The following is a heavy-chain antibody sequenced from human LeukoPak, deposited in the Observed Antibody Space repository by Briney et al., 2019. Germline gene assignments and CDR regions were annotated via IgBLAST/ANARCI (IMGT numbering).Heavy chain of an antibody. CDR3: ARGPSGWYRFDY. CDR2: ISGSGGST. V-gene: IGHV3-23*01. J-gene: IGHJ4*02. Sequence: GGSLRLSCAASGFTFSSYSMNWVRQAPGKGLEWVSAISGSGGSTYYADSVKGRFTISRDNSKNTLYLQMNSLRAEDTAVYYCARGPSGWYRFDYWGQGTLVTVSS. D-gene: IGHD6-19*01. CDR1: GFTFSSYS.